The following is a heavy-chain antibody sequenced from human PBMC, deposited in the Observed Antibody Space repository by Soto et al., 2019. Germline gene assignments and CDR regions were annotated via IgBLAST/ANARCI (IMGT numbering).Heavy chain of an antibody. D-gene: IGHD2-2*01. J-gene: IGHJ6*02. V-gene: IGHV4-34*01. CDR2: INHSGST. Sequence: SETLSLTCAVYGWSFSGYYWTWIRQPPGTGLEWIGEINHSGSTNYNPSLKSRVTISVDTSKNQFSLKLSSVTAADTAVYYCARHVPYCSDTSHCAYGMDVWGQGTTVT. CDR3: ARHVPYCSDTSHCAYGMDV. CDR1: GWSFSGYY.